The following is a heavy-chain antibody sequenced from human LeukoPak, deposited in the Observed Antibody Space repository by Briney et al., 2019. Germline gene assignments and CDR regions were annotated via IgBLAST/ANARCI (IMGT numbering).Heavy chain of an antibody. V-gene: IGHV3-23*01. J-gene: IGHJ4*02. CDR1: GFTFSSSA. CDR3: AKQLGFCSDGSCYFPY. D-gene: IGHD2-15*01. Sequence: GGSLRLSCAASGFTFSSSAMSWVRQAPGKGLEWVSAISNNGGYTYYADSVQGRFTISRDNSKSTLCLQMNSLRAEDTAVYYCAKQLGFCSDGSCYFPYWGQGTLVTVSS. CDR2: ISNNGGYT.